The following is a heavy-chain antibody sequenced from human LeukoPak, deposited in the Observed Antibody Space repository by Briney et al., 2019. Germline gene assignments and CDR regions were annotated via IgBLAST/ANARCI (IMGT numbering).Heavy chain of an antibody. D-gene: IGHD6-13*01. Sequence: GGSLRLSCAASGFTFSSYAMSWVRQAPGKGLEWVSAISGSGGSTYYADSVKGRFTISRHNSKNTLNLQMNSLRAEDTAVYYCAKGSAAAGTIYTFDIWGQGTTVTVSS. CDR1: GFTFSSYA. J-gene: IGHJ3*02. CDR2: ISGSGGST. V-gene: IGHV3-23*01. CDR3: AKGSAAAGTIYTFDI.